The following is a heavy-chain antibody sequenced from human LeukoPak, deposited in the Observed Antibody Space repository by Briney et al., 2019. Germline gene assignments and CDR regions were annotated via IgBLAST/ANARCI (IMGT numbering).Heavy chain of an antibody. V-gene: IGHV3-66*01. CDR2: IYSGGST. D-gene: IGHD3-22*01. CDR1: GFTVSSNY. Sequence: GGSLRLSCAASGFTVSSNYMSWVRQAPGKGLEWVSVIYSGGSTYYADSVKGRFTISRDNSKNTLYLQMNSLRAEDTAVYYCARGSGYYYYYYGMDVWGQGTTVTVSS. CDR3: ARGSGYYYYYYGMDV. J-gene: IGHJ6*02.